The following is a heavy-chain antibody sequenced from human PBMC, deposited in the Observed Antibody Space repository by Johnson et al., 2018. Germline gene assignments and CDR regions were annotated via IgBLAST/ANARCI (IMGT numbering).Heavy chain of an antibody. V-gene: IGHV3-33*08. CDR2: ISFDGSNK. D-gene: IGHD5-24*01. CDR1: EFTFSNSG. J-gene: IGHJ6*02. CDR3: VRDRGDGYTYHYGMDV. Sequence: QVQLVESGGGVVQPGRSLRLCCEASEFTFSNSGMHWVRQAPGKGLEWVALISFDGSNKHYADSVKGRFTISRDNSKNTLYLQVNSLSGEDTAVFFCVRDRGDGYTYHYGMDVWGQGTTVTVSS.